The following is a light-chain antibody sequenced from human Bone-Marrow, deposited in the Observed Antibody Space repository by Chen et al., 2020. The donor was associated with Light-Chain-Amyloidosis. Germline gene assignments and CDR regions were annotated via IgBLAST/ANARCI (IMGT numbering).Light chain of an antibody. Sequence: QSALTQPASVSGSPGQSITISCTGTSSDVGGDNHVSCYQQHPDKAHKLMIYEVTNRPSWVPDRFSGSKSDNTASLTISGLQTEDEADYFCSSYTITNTRVFGSGTRVTVL. CDR1: SSDVGGDNH. CDR2: EVT. J-gene: IGLJ1*01. CDR3: SSYTITNTRV. V-gene: IGLV2-14*01.